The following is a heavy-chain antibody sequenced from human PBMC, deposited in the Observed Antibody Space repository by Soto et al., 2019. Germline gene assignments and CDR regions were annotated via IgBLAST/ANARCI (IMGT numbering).Heavy chain of an antibody. CDR2: ISAYNGNT. D-gene: IGHD6-13*01. CDR1: GYTFTSYG. J-gene: IGHJ6*03. Sequence: ASVKVSCKASGYTFTSYGISWVRQAPGQGLEWMGWISAYNGNTNYAQKLQGRVTMTTDTSTSTAYMELRSLRSDDTAVYYCARDDSWSNAYYYYYYMDVWGKGTTVTVSS. CDR3: ARDDSWSNAYYYYYYMDV. V-gene: IGHV1-18*01.